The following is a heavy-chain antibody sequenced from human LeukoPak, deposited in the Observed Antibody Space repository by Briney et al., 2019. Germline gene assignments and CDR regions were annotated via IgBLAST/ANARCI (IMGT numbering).Heavy chain of an antibody. CDR1: GGSISSYY. Sequence: SETLSLTCTVSGGSISSYYWSWIRQPPGKGLEWIGYIYYSGSTNYNPSLKSRVTISVDTSKNQFSLKLSSVTAADTAVYYCARLAAAGPNYYGMDVWGQGTTVIVSS. CDR2: IYYSGST. V-gene: IGHV4-59*01. CDR3: ARLAAAGPNYYGMDV. J-gene: IGHJ6*02. D-gene: IGHD6-13*01.